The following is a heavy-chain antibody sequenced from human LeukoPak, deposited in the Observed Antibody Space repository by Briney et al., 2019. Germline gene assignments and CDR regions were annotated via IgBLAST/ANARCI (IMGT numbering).Heavy chain of an antibody. CDR1: GFTLSSHS. CDR3: ARDQSQDFILVVTSPTGDWFDP. J-gene: IGHJ5*02. D-gene: IGHD2-21*02. V-gene: IGHV3-21*01. CDR2: ISSSSSYI. Sequence: PGGSLRLSCAASGFTLSSHSMNWVRQAPGKGLEWLSSISSSSSYIYYADSVKARFPISRDNAKNSLYLQMNSLRAEDTAVYYCARDQSQDFILVVTSPTGDWFDPWGQGTLVTVSS.